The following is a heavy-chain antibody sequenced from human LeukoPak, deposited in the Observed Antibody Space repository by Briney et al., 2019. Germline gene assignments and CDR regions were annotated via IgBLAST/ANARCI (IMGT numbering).Heavy chain of an antibody. D-gene: IGHD2-21*02. Sequence: GRSLRLSCAASEFTFSNYAMHWVRQAPGKGLEWVAVISYDGSNKYYADSVKGRFTISRDNSKNTLYLQMNSLRPEDTALYYWARVSERLLPSFKWFDPWGQGTLVTVSS. J-gene: IGHJ5*02. V-gene: IGHV3-30-3*01. CDR1: EFTFSNYA. CDR2: ISYDGSNK. CDR3: ARVSERLLPSFKWFDP.